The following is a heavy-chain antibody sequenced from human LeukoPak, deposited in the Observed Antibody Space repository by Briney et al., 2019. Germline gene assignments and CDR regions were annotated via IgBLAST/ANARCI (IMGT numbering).Heavy chain of an antibody. J-gene: IGHJ6*02. D-gene: IGHD3-16*01. Sequence: GGSLRLSCAASGFTFSGCGMHWVRQAPGKGLEWVAFILYDGSHKYYADSVKGRFTISRDNSKNTLYLQMNSLRAEDTAVYYCAKVGSGWGYGMDVWGQGTTVTVSS. CDR1: GFTFSGCG. V-gene: IGHV3-30*02. CDR3: AKVGSGWGYGMDV. CDR2: ILYDGSHK.